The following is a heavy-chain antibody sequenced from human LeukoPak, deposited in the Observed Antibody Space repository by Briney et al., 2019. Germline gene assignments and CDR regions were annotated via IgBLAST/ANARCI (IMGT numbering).Heavy chain of an antibody. CDR3: SRAEYSTSTRKHSVDR. CDR1: EFTFSAYS. D-gene: IGHD6-6*01. CDR2: ITPSGTYT. V-gene: IGHV3-21*01. Sequence: GGSLRLSCAASEFTFSAYSMNWVRQAPGKGLEWVSSITPSGTYTYYADSVKGRFSISRDNAKISLYRQMNSLGADDTAVYYCSRAEYSTSTRKHSVDRWEQGTLVTVSS. J-gene: IGHJ5*02.